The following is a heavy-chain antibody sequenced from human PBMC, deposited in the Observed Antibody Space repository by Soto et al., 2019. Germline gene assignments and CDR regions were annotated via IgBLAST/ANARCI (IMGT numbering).Heavy chain of an antibody. CDR3: ARAPKVSGSSQTRPDF. Sequence: QVQLHQWGAGLLKPSETLSRACYIYSGSFSGYYWSWIRQTPGKGLECIGEISQSGNTNYSPSLKIRVSISIDTSKKQFSLNLSSVSAADTAVYYCARAPKVSGSSQTRPDFWGPGTLVTVYS. D-gene: IGHD6-6*01. CDR2: ISQSGNT. V-gene: IGHV4-34*01. CDR1: SGSFSGYY. J-gene: IGHJ4*02.